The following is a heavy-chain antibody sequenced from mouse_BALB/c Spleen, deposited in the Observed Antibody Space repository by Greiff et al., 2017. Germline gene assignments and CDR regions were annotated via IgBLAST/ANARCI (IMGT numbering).Heavy chain of an antibody. Sequence: EVQGVESGGGLVQPGGSLRLSCATSGFTFTDYYMSWVRQPPGKALEWLGFIRNKAIGYTTEYSASVKGRFTISRDNSQSILYLQMNTLRAEDSATYYCARAPYYYGSTFAWFAYWGQGTLVTVSA. D-gene: IGHD1-1*01. CDR1: GFTFTDYY. CDR3: ARAPYYYGSTFAWFAY. CDR2: IRNKAIGYTT. J-gene: IGHJ3*01. V-gene: IGHV7-3*02.